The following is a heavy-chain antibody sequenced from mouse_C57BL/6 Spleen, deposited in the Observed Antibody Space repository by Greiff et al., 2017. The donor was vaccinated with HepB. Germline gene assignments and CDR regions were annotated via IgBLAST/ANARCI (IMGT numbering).Heavy chain of an antibody. D-gene: IGHD3-2*02. V-gene: IGHV1-53*01. CDR1: GYTFTSYW. CDR2: INPSNGGT. Sequence: QVQLQQPGTELVKPGASVKLSCKASGYTFTSYWMHWVKQRPGQGLEWIGNINPSNGGTNYNEKFKSKATLTVDKSSSTAYMQLSSLTSEDYAVSYWSRQLRSRDAMDYWGEATSVTVSS. CDR3: SRQLRSRDAMDY. J-gene: IGHJ4*01.